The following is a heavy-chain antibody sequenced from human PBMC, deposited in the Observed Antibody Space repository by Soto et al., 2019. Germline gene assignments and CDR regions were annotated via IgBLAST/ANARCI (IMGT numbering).Heavy chain of an antibody. CDR3: ARDSQAAAGLVVL. CDR2: ITPSVGST. CDR1: GYTFTSYY. D-gene: IGHD6-13*01. V-gene: IGHV1-46*03. J-gene: IGHJ4*02. Sequence: ASVKVSCKASGYTFTSYYMHWVRQAPGQGLDWLGIITPSVGSTSYAQKFQGRVTMTRDTSTSTVYMELSSLRSEDTAVYYCARDSQAAAGLVVLWGQGTLVTVSS.